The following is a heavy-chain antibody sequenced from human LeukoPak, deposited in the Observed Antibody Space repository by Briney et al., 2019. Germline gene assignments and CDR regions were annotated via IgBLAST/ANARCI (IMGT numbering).Heavy chain of an antibody. CDR2: ISSNSSYI. CDR1: GFTFSSYS. Sequence: GRSLRLSCAASGFTFSSYSMNWVRQAPGKGLEWVSSISSNSSYIYYADSVKGRFTISRDNAKNSLYLQMNSLRGEDRAVYYCAGVPMWLVSVFVFWGQGTLVTVSS. V-gene: IGHV3-21*01. CDR3: AGVPMWLVSVFVF. J-gene: IGHJ4*02. D-gene: IGHD6-19*01.